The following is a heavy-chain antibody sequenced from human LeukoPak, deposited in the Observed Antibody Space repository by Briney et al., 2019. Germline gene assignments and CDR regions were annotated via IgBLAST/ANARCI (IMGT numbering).Heavy chain of an antibody. V-gene: IGHV3-7*01. CDR3: AREAARRITIFGVTREDDYYYYYMDV. CDR2: IKQDGSEK. J-gene: IGHJ6*03. CDR1: GFTFSSYW. Sequence: GGSLRLSCAASGFTFSSYWMSWVRQAPGKGLEWVANIKQDGSEKYYVDSVKGRFTISRDNAKNSLYPQMNSLRAEDTAVYYCAREAARRITIFGVTREDDYYYYYMDVWGKGTTVTVSS. D-gene: IGHD3-3*01.